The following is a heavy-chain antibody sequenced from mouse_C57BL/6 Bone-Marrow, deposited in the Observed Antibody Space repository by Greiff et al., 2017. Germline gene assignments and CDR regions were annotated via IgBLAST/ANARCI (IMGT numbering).Heavy chain of an antibody. J-gene: IGHJ2*01. CDR3: ARMGYYGSSDY. D-gene: IGHD1-1*01. Sequence: QVQLQQSGAELARPGASVKMSCKASGYTFTSYTMPWVKQRPGQGLEWIGYINPSSGYTKYNQKFKDKATLTADKSSSTAYMQLSRLTSEDSAVYYCARMGYYGSSDYGGQGTTLTVSS. CDR2: INPSSGYT. CDR1: GYTFTSYT. V-gene: IGHV1-4*01.